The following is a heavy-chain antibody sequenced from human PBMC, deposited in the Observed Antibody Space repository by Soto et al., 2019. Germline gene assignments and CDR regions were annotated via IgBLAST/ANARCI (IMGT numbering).Heavy chain of an antibody. D-gene: IGHD3-3*01. CDR3: ARERGNITIFGVVIIRSGRWRWFDP. CDR1: GYTFTSYY. V-gene: IGHV1-46*01. Sequence: QVQLVQSGAEVKKPGASVKVSCKASGYTFTSYYMHWVRQAPGQGLEWMGIINPSGGSTSYAQKFQGRVTMTRDTSTSTVYMELSSLRSEDTAVYYCARERGNITIFGVVIIRSGRWRWFDPWSQGTLVTVSS. CDR2: INPSGGST. J-gene: IGHJ5*02.